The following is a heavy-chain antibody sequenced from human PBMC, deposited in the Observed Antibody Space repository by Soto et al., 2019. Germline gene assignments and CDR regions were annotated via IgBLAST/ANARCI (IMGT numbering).Heavy chain of an antibody. CDR1: GGSFSGYY. CDR2: INHSGST. D-gene: IGHD3-22*01. CDR3: ARGLTDYYDSSGYLNWFDP. V-gene: IGHV4-34*01. Sequence: SGTLSLTCAVYGGSFSGYYWSWIRQPPGKGLEWIGEINHSGSTNYNPSLKSRVTISVDTSKNQFSLKLSSVTAADTAVYYCARGLTDYYDSSGYLNWFDPWGQGTLVTVSS. J-gene: IGHJ5*02.